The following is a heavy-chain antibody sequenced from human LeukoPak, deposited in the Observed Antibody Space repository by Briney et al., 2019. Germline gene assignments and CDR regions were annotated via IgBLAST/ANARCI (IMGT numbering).Heavy chain of an antibody. D-gene: IGHD1-1*01. CDR1: GYDSGVSFTSHS. J-gene: IGHJ5*02. V-gene: IGHV5-51*01. Sequence: GESLKISCQGSGYDSGVSFTSHSIAWVRQVPGKGLEWMGIIYPRDSTTLYSPSFQGQVTISADTSTHTAYLQWSSLKASDTAMYYCARRVGLVGTGTSWFDPWGQGTLVTVSS. CDR2: IYPRDSTT. CDR3: ARRVGLVGTGTSWFDP.